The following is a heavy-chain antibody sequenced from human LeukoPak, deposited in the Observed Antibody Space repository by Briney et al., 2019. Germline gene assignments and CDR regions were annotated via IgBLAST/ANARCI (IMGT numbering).Heavy chain of an antibody. CDR2: IHHSGST. V-gene: IGHV4-38-2*02. Sequence: KPSETLSLTCTVSGYSISSGYYWGWIQQPPGKGLEWIGSIHHSGSTYYNPSLKSRVTISVDTSKNQFSLKLSSVTAADTAVCYCARDSPKFDPWGQGTLVTVSS. CDR3: ARDSPKFDP. CDR1: GYSISSGYY. J-gene: IGHJ5*02.